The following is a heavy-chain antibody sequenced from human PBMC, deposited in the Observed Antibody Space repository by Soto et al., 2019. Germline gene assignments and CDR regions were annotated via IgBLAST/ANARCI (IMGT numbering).Heavy chain of an antibody. CDR1: GFTFSSYA. D-gene: IGHD3-16*02. V-gene: IGHV3-23*01. J-gene: IGHJ4*02. CDR3: AKDEHMITFGGVIGIRHFDY. CDR2: ISGSGGST. Sequence: GGSLRLSCAASGFTFSSYAMSWVRQAPGKGLEWVSAISGSGGSTYYADSVKGRFTISRDNSKNTLYLQMNSLRAEDTAVYYCAKDEHMITFGGVIGIRHFDYWGQGTLVTVSS.